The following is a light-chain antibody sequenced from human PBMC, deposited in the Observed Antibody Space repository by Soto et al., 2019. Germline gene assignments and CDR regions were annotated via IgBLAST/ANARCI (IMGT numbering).Light chain of an antibody. J-gene: IGKJ2*01. Sequence: EIGMTQSPATLSLSPGERATLSCRASQSVNSDLAWYQQKPGQAPRLLIYDASTRAAGVPARFTGSGSETEFTLTISSLQSEDYAVYYCQHYNNWPPYTFGKGTKLEIK. V-gene: IGKV3-15*01. CDR3: QHYNNWPPYT. CDR1: QSVNSD. CDR2: DAS.